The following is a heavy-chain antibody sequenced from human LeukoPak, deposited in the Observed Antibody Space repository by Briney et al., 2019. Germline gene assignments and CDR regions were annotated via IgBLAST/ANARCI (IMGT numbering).Heavy chain of an antibody. CDR3: ARRAVAGTTYYYYMDV. V-gene: IGHV4-59*08. CDR1: GGSISSYY. J-gene: IGHJ6*03. Sequence: SETLSLTCTVSGGSISSYYWSWIRQPPGKGLEWIGYIYYSGSTNYNPSLKSRVTISVDTSKNQFSLKLSSVTAADTAVYYCARRAVAGTTYYYYMDVWGKGTTVTVSS. CDR2: IYYSGST. D-gene: IGHD6-19*01.